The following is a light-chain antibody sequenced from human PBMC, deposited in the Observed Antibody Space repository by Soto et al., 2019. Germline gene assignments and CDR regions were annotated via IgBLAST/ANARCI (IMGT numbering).Light chain of an antibody. J-gene: IGKJ1*01. CDR1: QGVLYSSNNKNY. V-gene: IGKV4-1*01. Sequence: DIVLTQSPDSLAVSLGERATINCKSSQGVLYSSNNKNYLAWYQQKPGQPPKLLIYWASTRESGVPDRFSGSGAGTDFTLTISSLQAEDVAVYYCQQYYRPWTFGQGTTLEIK. CDR2: WAS. CDR3: QQYYRPWT.